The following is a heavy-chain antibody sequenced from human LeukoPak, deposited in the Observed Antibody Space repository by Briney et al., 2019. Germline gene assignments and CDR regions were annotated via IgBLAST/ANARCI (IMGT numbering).Heavy chain of an antibody. Sequence: GGSLRLSCAGSGFIFNNYAMHWVRQPPGKGLEWVSGISWNSGSIDYADSVKGRFTISRDNAKNSPYLQMNSLRVEDTAFYYCAKDNRRHYTSGPNPDSLHWGQGALVTVSS. J-gene: IGHJ4*02. CDR3: AKDNRRHYTSGPNPDSLH. V-gene: IGHV3-9*01. CDR2: ISWNSGSI. CDR1: GFIFNNYA. D-gene: IGHD6-19*01.